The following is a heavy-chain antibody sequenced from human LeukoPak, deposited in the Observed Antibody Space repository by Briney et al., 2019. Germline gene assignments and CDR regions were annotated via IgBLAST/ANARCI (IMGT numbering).Heavy chain of an antibody. CDR3: ASGYSSSSFDY. D-gene: IGHD6-6*01. J-gene: IGHJ4*02. CDR2: IYYSGST. Sequence: SETLSLTCTVSGGSISSYYWSWIRQPPGKGLEWIGYIYYSGSTNYNPSLKSRVTISVDTSKNQFSLRLNSVTAADTAVYYCASGYSSSSFDYWGQGALVTVSS. CDR1: GGSISSYY. V-gene: IGHV4-59*08.